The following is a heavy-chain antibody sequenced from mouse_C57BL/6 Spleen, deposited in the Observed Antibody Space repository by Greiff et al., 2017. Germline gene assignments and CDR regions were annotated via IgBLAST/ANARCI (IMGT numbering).Heavy chain of an antibody. D-gene: IGHD1-1*01. V-gene: IGHV5-17*01. J-gene: IGHJ1*03. CDR3: ARGDYGSGYGRYFDV. CDR1: GFTFSDYG. Sequence: EVKVVESGGGLVKPGGSLKLSCAASGFTFSDYGMHWVRQAPEKGLEWVAYISSGSSTIYYADTVTGRFTISRDNAKNTLFLQMTSLRSENTAMYYCARGDYGSGYGRYFDVWGTGTTVTVSS. CDR2: ISSGSSTI.